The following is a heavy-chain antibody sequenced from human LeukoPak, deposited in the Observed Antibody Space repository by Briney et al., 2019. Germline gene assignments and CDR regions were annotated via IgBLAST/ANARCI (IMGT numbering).Heavy chain of an antibody. V-gene: IGHV1-2*02. CDR2: INPNSGGT. Sequence: GASVKVSCKASGYTFTGYYMHWVRQAPGQGLEWMGWINPNSGGTNYAQKFQGRVTMTRDTSISTAYMELSRLRSDDTAVYYCARIIVVVPAAMNYYNWFDPWGQGTLVTVSS. J-gene: IGHJ5*02. CDR1: GYTFTGYY. CDR3: ARIIVVVPAAMNYYNWFDP. D-gene: IGHD2-2*01.